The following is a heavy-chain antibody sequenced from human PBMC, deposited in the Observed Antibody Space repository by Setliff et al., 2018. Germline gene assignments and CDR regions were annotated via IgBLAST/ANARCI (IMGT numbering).Heavy chain of an antibody. D-gene: IGHD5-18*01. Sequence: KTSETLSLTCTVPGGSISSHYWSWIRQPPGKGLEWIGSIYYSGSTNYNHSLKSRVTISVDTSKNQFSLNLSSVTAADTAVYYCARGGVDTAMVYYFDYWGQGTMVTVSS. CDR2: IYYSGST. CDR3: ARGGVDTAMVYYFDY. CDR1: GGSISSHY. V-gene: IGHV4-59*11. J-gene: IGHJ4*02.